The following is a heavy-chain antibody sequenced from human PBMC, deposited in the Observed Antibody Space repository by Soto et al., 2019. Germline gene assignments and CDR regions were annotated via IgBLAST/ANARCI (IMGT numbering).Heavy chain of an antibody. CDR2: MNPNNGNT. Sequence: QVQLVQSGAEVKKPGASVKVSCKASGYTFTSYDMNWVRQATGQGLEWLGYMNPNNGNTGYAQKFQGRVTMTRDTSISTAYIELSSLRSEDTAVYYCARGHTIQPNPFYAIDVCGQGATVTVSS. J-gene: IGHJ6*02. CDR1: GYTFTSYD. V-gene: IGHV1-8*01. D-gene: IGHD3-3*01. CDR3: ARGHTIQPNPFYAIDV.